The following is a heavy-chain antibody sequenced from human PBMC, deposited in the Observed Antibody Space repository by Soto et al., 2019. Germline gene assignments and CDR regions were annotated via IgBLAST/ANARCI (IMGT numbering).Heavy chain of an antibody. Sequence: ASVKVSCKASGYSFTNNDVSWMRQATGQGLEWMGWMNPGSGDTGYAQKFQGRVTMTRDISIATAYMELSSLRSDDTAIYYCARMETFGSLNWFDPWGQGTLVTVSS. J-gene: IGHJ5*02. CDR3: ARMETFGSLNWFDP. CDR2: MNPGSGDT. CDR1: GYSFTNND. V-gene: IGHV1-8*01. D-gene: IGHD3-16*01.